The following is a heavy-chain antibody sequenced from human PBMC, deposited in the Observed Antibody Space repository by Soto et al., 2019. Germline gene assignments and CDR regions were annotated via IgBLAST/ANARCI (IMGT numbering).Heavy chain of an antibody. CDR2: ISGSVGDR. V-gene: IGHV3-23*01. CDR3: SRARALYDFDRSGYKSYFDY. J-gene: IGHJ4*02. CDR1: GFTFSSFA. Sequence: PGGSLRLSCAASGFTFSSFAMSWVRQAPGKGLEWVSSISGSVGDRYYADSVKGRFTISRDNSKNTLYLQMNSLRVEDTAKYYCSRARALYDFDRSGYKSYFDYWGRGA. D-gene: IGHD3-22*01.